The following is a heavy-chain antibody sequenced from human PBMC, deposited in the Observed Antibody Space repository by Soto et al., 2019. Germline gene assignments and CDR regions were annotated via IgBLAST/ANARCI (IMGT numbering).Heavy chain of an antibody. J-gene: IGHJ4*02. V-gene: IGHV3-30-3*01. CDR3: ARDGTTTGPAGFDY. D-gene: IGHD2-2*01. CDR2: ISYDGNDK. Sequence: PGVSLRLSCVASGFTFSNFAMHWVRQAPGKGLEWVAVISYDGNDKYHADSVKGRFTVSRDNSKNTLYVQMNSLRPEDTAIYYCARDGTTTGPAGFDYWGQGAPVTVSS. CDR1: GFTFSNFA.